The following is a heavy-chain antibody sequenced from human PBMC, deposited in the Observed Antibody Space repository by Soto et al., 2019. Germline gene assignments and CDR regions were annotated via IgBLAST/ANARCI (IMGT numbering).Heavy chain of an antibody. CDR3: ARYHSNGYYHYATFDY. CDR1: GFTFSSYG. J-gene: IGHJ4*02. D-gene: IGHD3-22*01. Sequence: PGGSLRLSCAASGFTFSSYGMHWVRQGPGKGLEWVAVIWYDGSNKYYADSVKGRFTISRDNSKNTLYLQMNSLRAEDTAVYYCARYHSNGYYHYATFDYWGQGALVTVS. CDR2: IWYDGSNK. V-gene: IGHV3-33*01.